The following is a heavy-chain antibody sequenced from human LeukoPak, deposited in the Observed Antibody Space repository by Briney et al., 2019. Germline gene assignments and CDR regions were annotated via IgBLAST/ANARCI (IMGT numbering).Heavy chain of an antibody. D-gene: IGHD7-27*01. CDR3: AAWGLHNY. Sequence: PRGSLRLSCSASGFAFSAYRMNWVRQAPGKGPEWVANINLSGSAQYYVDSVKGRCTISRDNAKSSLYLQMNSLRVEDTAVYYCAAWGLHNYWGQGTLVTVSS. CDR1: GFAFSAYR. J-gene: IGHJ4*02. V-gene: IGHV3-7*01. CDR2: INLSGSAQ.